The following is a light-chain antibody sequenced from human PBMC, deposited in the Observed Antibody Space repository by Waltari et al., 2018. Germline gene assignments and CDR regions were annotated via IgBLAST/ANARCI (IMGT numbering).Light chain of an antibody. CDR3: QQYDSYPFT. V-gene: IGKV1-5*03. Sequence: DIQMTQSPSTLSASVGDRVTITCRASQSISTWLAWYQQKPGKAPKFLIYFASRLETGVSSRFSGSGSGTEFTLTINSLQPDDFATYFCQQYDSYPFTFGPGTKVDIK. J-gene: IGKJ3*01. CDR1: QSISTW. CDR2: FAS.